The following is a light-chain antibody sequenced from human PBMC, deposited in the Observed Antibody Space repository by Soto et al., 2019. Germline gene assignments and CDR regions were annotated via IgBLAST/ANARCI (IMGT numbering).Light chain of an antibody. CDR1: QSVNSN. Sequence: EIVMTQSPETLSVSPGERATLSCRASQSVNSNYLAWYQQKPGQAPRLLIYGISKRATDIPDRFSGSGSGTEFTLTISSLQPEDFATYYCQQHGQWPITFGQGTLLAIK. V-gene: IGKV3D-15*01. CDR3: QQHGQWPIT. J-gene: IGKJ5*01. CDR2: GIS.